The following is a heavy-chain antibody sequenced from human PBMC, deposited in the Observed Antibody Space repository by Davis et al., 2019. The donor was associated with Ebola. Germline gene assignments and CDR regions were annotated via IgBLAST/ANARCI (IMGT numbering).Heavy chain of an antibody. D-gene: IGHD6-13*01. CDR3: ARNNQRYSSSWYWFDP. Sequence: SETLSLTCAVSGGSISSGGYSWSWIRQPPGKGLEWIGYIYHSGSTYYNPSLKSRVTISVDRSKNQFSLKLSSVTAADTAVYYCARNNQRYSSSWYWFDPWGQGTLVTVSS. CDR2: IYHSGST. V-gene: IGHV4-30-2*01. J-gene: IGHJ5*02. CDR1: GGSISSGGYS.